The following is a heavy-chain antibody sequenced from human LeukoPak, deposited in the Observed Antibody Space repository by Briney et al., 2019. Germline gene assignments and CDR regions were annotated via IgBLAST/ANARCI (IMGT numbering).Heavy chain of an antibody. J-gene: IGHJ4*02. D-gene: IGHD5-12*01. CDR3: ARIRYGGYGDY. CDR2: ISYDGSNK. V-gene: IGHV3-30-3*01. CDR1: GFTFSSYA. Sequence: PGGSLRLSCAASGFTFSSYAMHWVRQAPGKGLEWVAVISYDGSNKYYADSVKGRFTISRDNSKNTLYLQMNSLRAEDTAVYYCARIRYGGYGDYWGQGTLVTVSS.